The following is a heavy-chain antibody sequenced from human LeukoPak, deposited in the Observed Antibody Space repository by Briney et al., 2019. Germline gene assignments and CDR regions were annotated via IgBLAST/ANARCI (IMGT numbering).Heavy chain of an antibody. CDR2: IIGNGDST. Sequence: GGSLRLSCVASGFTFSSYVMTWVRQAPGKGLEWVSSIIGNGDSTYYADSVKGRFTISRDNSKNTLYLQMTSLRAEDTAIYYCAKGSKGTYDYWGQGTLVTVS. V-gene: IGHV3-23*01. CDR3: AKGSKGTYDY. CDR1: GFTFSSYV. J-gene: IGHJ4*02.